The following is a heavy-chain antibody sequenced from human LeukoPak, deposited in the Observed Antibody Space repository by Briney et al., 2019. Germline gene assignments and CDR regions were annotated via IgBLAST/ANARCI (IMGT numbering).Heavy chain of an antibody. D-gene: IGHD5-18*01. J-gene: IGHJ5*02. CDR3: ARVVRIQLWLGNWFDP. CDR1: GFTFSSYW. Sequence: GGSLRLSCAASGFTFSSYWMSWVRQAPGKGLEWVANIKQDGSEKYYVDSVKGRFTTSRDNAKNSLYLQMNSLRAEDTAVYYCARVVRIQLWLGNWFDPWGQGTLVTVSS. V-gene: IGHV3-7*04. CDR2: IKQDGSEK.